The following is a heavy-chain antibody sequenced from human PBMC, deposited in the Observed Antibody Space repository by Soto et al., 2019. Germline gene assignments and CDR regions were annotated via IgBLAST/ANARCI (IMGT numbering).Heavy chain of an antibody. Sequence: GGSLRLSCAASGFTFSSYAMSWVRQAPGKGLEWVSAISGSGGSTYYADSVKGRFTISRDNSKNTLYLQMNSLRAEDTAVYYCAKRLSPRILVLVTDRRSAAGMDVWCQATKVTVSS. J-gene: IGHJ6*02. V-gene: IGHV3-23*01. CDR3: AKRLSPRILVLVTDRRSAAGMDV. CDR2: ISGSGGST. D-gene: IGHD2-2*01. CDR1: GFTFSSYA.